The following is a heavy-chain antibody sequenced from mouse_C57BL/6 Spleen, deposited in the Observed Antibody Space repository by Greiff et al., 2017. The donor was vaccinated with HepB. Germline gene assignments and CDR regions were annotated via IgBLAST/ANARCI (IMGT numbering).Heavy chain of an antibody. CDR3: ARGEIYYEYHVLFAY. Sequence: VQLQQPGTELVKPGASVKLSCKASGYTFTSYWMHWVKQRPGQGLEWIGNINPSNGGTNYNEKFKSKATLTVDKSSSTAYMQLSSLTSEDSAVYYCARGEIYYEYHVLFAYWGQGTLVTVSA. J-gene: IGHJ3*01. CDR1: GYTFTSYW. CDR2: INPSNGGT. D-gene: IGHD2-4*01. V-gene: IGHV1-53*01.